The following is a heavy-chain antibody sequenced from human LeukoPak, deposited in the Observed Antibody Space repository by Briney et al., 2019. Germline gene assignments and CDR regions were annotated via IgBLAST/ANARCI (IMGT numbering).Heavy chain of an antibody. CDR3: AKVGYCSSTSCYIDAEYFQH. J-gene: IGHJ1*01. CDR1: GFTVSSNY. CDR2: IYSGGST. V-gene: IGHV3-53*01. Sequence: GGSLRLSCAASGFTVSSNYMSWVRQAPGKGLEWVSVIYSGGSTYYADSVKGRFTISRDNSKNTLYLQMNSLRAEDTAVYYCAKVGYCSSTSCYIDAEYFQHWGQGTLVTVSS. D-gene: IGHD2-2*02.